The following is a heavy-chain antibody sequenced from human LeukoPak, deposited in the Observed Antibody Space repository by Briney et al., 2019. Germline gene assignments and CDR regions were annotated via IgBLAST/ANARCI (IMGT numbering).Heavy chain of an antibody. D-gene: IGHD1-1*01. V-gene: IGHV3-64*01. CDR2: IGPIGVYT. J-gene: IGHJ4*02. CDR1: GFTFSDYA. Sequence: GGSLRLSCAASGFTFSDYAMHWVRQAPGKGLEFVSVIGPIGVYTYYANSVKGRFTISRDNSKSTVSLQMGSLRDEDMAVYYCAKSPPGRTNWNYYDYWGRGTLVTVSS. CDR3: AKSPPGRTNWNYYDY.